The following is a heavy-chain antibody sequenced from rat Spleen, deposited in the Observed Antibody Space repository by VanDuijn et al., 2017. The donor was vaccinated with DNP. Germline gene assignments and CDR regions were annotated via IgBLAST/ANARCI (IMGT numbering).Heavy chain of an antibody. Sequence: EVQLVESGGGLVQPGRSLKLSCAASGFTFRDHNMAWVRQAPTKGLEWVATISDDGLTTYYRDSVKGRFTISRENAKSTLYLQVDSLRSEDTATYYCATSDSYGFAYWGQGTLVTVSS. V-gene: IGHV5-7*01. CDR2: ISDDGLTT. J-gene: IGHJ3*01. CDR1: GFTFRDHN. D-gene: IGHD1-2*01. CDR3: ATSDSYGFAY.